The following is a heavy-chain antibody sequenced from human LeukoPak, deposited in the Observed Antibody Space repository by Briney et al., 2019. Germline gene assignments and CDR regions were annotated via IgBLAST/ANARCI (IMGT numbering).Heavy chain of an antibody. V-gene: IGHV1-18*01. CDR2: ISAYNGNT. Sequence: ASVKVSCKASGGTFSSYAISWVRQAPGQGLEWMGWISAYNGNTNYAQKLQGRVTMTTDTSTSTAYMELRSLRSDDTAVYYCAREGIDYYYYGMDVWGQGTTVTVSS. J-gene: IGHJ6*02. CDR3: AREGIDYYYYGMDV. CDR1: GGTFSSYA.